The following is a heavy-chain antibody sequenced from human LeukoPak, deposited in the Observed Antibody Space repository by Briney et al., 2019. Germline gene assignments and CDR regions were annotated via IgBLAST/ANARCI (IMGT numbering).Heavy chain of an antibody. D-gene: IGHD5-18*01. J-gene: IGHJ3*02. CDR1: GGSISSSSYY. Sequence: SETLSLTCTVSGGSISSSSYYWGWIRQPPGKGLEWIGSIYYSGSTYYNPSLKSRVTISVDTFKNQFSLKLSSVTAADTAVYYCARQGYGYAQDTTDAFDIWGQGTMVTVSS. V-gene: IGHV4-39*01. CDR3: ARQGYGYAQDTTDAFDI. CDR2: IYYSGST.